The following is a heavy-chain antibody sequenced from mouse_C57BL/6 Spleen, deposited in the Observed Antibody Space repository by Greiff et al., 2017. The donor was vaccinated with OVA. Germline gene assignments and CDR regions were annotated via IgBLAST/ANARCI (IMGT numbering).Heavy chain of an antibody. CDR3: ARRTDGYYWYCDV. Sequence: EVHLVESGGGLVKPGGSLKLSCAASGFTFSDYGMHWVRQAPEKGLEWVAYISSGSSTIYYADTVKGRFTISRDNAKNTLFLQMTSLRSEDTAMYYCARRTDGYYWYCDVWGTGTTVTVSS. CDR2: ISSGSSTI. J-gene: IGHJ1*03. D-gene: IGHD2-3*01. V-gene: IGHV5-17*01. CDR1: GFTFSDYG.